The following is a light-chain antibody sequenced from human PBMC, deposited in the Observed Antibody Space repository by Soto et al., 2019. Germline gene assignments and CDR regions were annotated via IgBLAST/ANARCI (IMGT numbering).Light chain of an antibody. J-gene: IGKJ1*01. V-gene: IGKV1-9*01. Sequence: IQLTQSPSSLSASVGDSVTITCRASQGISSFLAWYQKKPGKAPKLLMYAASTLQSGVPSRFSGSGSGTEFTLTISSLQPEDFATYYCQQLKSYPQTFGQGTKVDIK. CDR3: QQLKSYPQT. CDR2: AAS. CDR1: QGISSF.